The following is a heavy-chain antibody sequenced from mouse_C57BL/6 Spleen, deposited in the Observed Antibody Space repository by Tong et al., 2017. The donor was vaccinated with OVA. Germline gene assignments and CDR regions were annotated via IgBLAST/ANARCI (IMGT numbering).Heavy chain of an antibody. V-gene: IGHV5-17*01. J-gene: IGHJ3*01. CDR1: GFTFSDYG. CDR3: ARPGRGWFAY. D-gene: IGHD4-1*01. Sequence: EVQLQESGGGLVKPGGSLKLSCAASGFTFSDYGMHWVRQAPEKGLEWVAYISSSSSTIYYADTVKGRFTISRDNAKNTLFLQMTSLRSEDTAMYYCARPGRGWFAYWGQGTLVTVSA. CDR2: ISSSSSTI.